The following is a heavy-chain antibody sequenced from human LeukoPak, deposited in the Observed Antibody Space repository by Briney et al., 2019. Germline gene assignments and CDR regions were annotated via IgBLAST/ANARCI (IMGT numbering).Heavy chain of an antibody. CDR2: IFYTGKT. CDR3: ARGNNYYYDSSGYLDY. CDR1: GGSISTYY. V-gene: IGHV4-59*01. J-gene: IGHJ4*02. Sequence: YPSETLSLTCTVSGGSISTYYWSWIRQSPGKGLESIGYIFYTGKTNYNPSLKSRVTISIDTSKNQFSLWLSSVTAADTAVYYCARGNNYYYDSSGYLDYWGLGTLVTVSS. D-gene: IGHD3-22*01.